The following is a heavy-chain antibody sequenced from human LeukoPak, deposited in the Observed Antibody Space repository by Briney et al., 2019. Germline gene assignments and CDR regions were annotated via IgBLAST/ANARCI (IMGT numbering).Heavy chain of an antibody. Sequence: SETLSLTCAVYGGSFSGYYWSWIRQPPGKGLEWIGEINHSGSTNYNPSLKSRVTISVDTSKNQFSLKLSSVTAAVTAVYYCASLAYGSGSYYIDYWGQGTLVTVSS. CDR3: ASLAYGSGSYYIDY. J-gene: IGHJ4*02. D-gene: IGHD3-10*01. CDR1: GGSFSGYY. CDR2: INHSGST. V-gene: IGHV4-34*01.